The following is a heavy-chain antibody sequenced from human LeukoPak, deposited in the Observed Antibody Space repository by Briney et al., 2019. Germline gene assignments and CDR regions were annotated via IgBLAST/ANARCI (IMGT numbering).Heavy chain of an antibody. CDR3: AKARGSGYAEYYFDY. CDR1: GFTFSSYA. J-gene: IGHJ4*02. CDR2: ISGSGGST. V-gene: IGHV3-23*01. Sequence: GGSLRLSCAASGFTFSSYAMSWVRQAPGKGLEWVSAISGSGGSTYYADSVKGRFTISRDNSNNMLYLQMNSLRAEDTAVYYCAKARGSGYAEYYFDYWGQGTLVTVSS. D-gene: IGHD5-12*01.